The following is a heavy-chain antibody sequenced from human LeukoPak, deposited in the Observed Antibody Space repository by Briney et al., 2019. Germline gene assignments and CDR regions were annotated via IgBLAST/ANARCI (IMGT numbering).Heavy chain of an antibody. CDR2: INPNNSGT. CDR3: ARGDYHYVWGSYRLGAFDI. J-gene: IGHJ3*02. D-gene: IGHD3-16*02. CDR1: GYTFTGCY. Sequence: GASVKLCCKASGYTFTGCYMRWGRHAPGQGLELMGWINPNNSGTNYAQKFQLRVTMTRDTSISPAYMELSRLRSDDTAVYYCARGDYHYVWGSYRLGAFDIWGQGTMDTVSS. V-gene: IGHV1-2*02.